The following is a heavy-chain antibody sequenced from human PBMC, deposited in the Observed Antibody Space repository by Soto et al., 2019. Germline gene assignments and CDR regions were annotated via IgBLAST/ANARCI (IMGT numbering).Heavy chain of an antibody. D-gene: IGHD2-21*01. V-gene: IGHV1-69*02. J-gene: IGHJ5*02. CDR3: ARTRAATDSLYWFDP. Sequence: QVQLVQSGAEVKKPGSSVKVSCKASGGTFSSYPISWVRQAPGQGLEWMGRIIPILNIANYAQKFQGRVTLTADKSTNTAHMVLSSLRSEDTAVYYCARTRAATDSLYWFDPWGQGTLVTVSS. CDR1: GGTFSSYP. CDR2: IIPILNIA.